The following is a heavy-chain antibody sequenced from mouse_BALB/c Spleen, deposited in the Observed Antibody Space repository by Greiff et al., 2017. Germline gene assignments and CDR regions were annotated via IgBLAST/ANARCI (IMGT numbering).Heavy chain of an antibody. Sequence: QVQLQQSGAELARPGASVKLSCKASGYTFTSYWMQWVKQRPGQGLEWIGAIYPGDGDTRYTQKFKGKATLTADKSSSTAYMQLSSLASEDSAVYYCAREVRGVCAYWGQGTLVTVAA. J-gene: IGHJ3*01. D-gene: IGHD2-14*01. CDR3: AREVRGVCAY. CDR2: IYPGDGDT. V-gene: IGHV1-87*01. CDR1: GYTFTSYW.